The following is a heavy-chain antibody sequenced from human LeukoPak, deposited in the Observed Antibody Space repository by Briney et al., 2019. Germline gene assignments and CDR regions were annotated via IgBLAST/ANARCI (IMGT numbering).Heavy chain of an antibody. V-gene: IGHV3-11*01. D-gene: IGHD1-1*01. CDR1: GFTFSDYY. J-gene: IGHJ4*02. CDR3: ARPPGVGRGVNWNDSELSDY. Sequence: PGGSLRLSCAASGFTFSDYYMSWIRQAPGKGLEWVSYISSSGSTIYYADSVKGRFTISRDNAKNSLYLQMNSLRAEDTAVYYCARPPGVGRGVNWNDSELSDYWGQGTLVTVSS. CDR2: ISSSGSTI.